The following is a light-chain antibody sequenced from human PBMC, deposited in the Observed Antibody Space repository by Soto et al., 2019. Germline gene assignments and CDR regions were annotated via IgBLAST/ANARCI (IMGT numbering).Light chain of an antibody. Sequence: QSALTQPASVSGSPGQSITISCTGTSSDVGSYNVVSWYQQHPGKAPKLLIYEVSKRPSGVSDRFSGSKSGNTASLTISGLQAEDEADYHCCSYAGSSSADVFGTGTQLTVL. J-gene: IGLJ1*01. CDR3: CSYAGSSSADV. CDR2: EVS. V-gene: IGLV2-23*02. CDR1: SSDVGSYNV.